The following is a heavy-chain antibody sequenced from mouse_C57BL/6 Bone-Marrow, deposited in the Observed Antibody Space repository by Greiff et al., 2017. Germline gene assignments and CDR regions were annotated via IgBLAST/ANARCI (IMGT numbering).Heavy chain of an antibody. D-gene: IGHD4-1*01. CDR1: GYAFSSSW. CDR3: AKLGPWFAY. V-gene: IGHV1-82*01. J-gene: IGHJ3*01. Sequence: QVQLKQSGPELVQPGASVKISCKASGYAFSSSWMNWVQQRPGKGLEWIGRIYPGDGDTTYNGKFKGKATLTADKSSSTAYMQLSSLTSEDSAVYFCAKLGPWFAYWGQGTLVTVSA. CDR2: IYPGDGDT.